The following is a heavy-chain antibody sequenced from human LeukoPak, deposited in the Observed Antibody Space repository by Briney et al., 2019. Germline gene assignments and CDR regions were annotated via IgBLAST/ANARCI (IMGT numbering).Heavy chain of an antibody. CDR3: ARVVATSGFYYYYMDV. Sequence: PGGSLRLSCAASGFTFSGSGMHWVRQAPGKGLEWVSYISSGGSSIFYADSVKGRFTISRDNAKNSLYLQMNSLRAEDAAVYYCARVVATSGFYYYYMDVWGKGTTVTVSS. CDR2: ISSGGSSI. J-gene: IGHJ6*03. CDR1: GFTFSGSG. D-gene: IGHD5-12*01. V-gene: IGHV3-48*04.